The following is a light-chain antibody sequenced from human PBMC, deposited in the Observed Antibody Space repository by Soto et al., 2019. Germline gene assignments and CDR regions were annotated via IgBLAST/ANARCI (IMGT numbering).Light chain of an antibody. CDR2: DSD. CDR1: VHTIGENH. J-gene: IGLJ3*02. Sequence: QSVLTQPPSMSAAPGQNVPISCSEHVHTIGENHVPWYQHLPGTAPKLLILDSDKRPPGIPDRFSGSKSGASATLGIAGLQAEDEATYYCGTRHSFSLSGDWVFGGGTQLTVL. CDR3: GTRHSFSLSGDWV. V-gene: IGLV1-51*01.